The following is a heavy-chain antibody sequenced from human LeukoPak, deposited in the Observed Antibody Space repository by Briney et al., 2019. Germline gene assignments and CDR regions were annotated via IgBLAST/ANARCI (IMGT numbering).Heavy chain of an antibody. D-gene: IGHD1-26*01. V-gene: IGHV3-48*03. CDR1: GFTFSSYE. CDR3: ARDLHWGASDY. J-gene: IGHJ4*02. CDR2: ISSSGSTI. Sequence: GGSLRLSCAASGFTFSSYEMNWVRQAPGKGLEWVSYISSSGSTIYYADSVKGRFTISRDNTKNSLYLQMNSLGVEDTAVYYCARDLHWGASDYWGQGTLVTVSS.